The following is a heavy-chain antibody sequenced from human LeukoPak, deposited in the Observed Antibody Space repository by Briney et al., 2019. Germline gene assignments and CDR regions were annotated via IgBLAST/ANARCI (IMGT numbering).Heavy chain of an antibody. D-gene: IGHD3-3*02. V-gene: IGHV3-21*01. Sequence: GGSLRLSCAASGFTFSSYSMNWVRHAPGKGLEWVSSISSSSSYIYYADSVKGRFTISRDNAKNSLYLQMNSLRAEDTAVYYCARDGILGSHDCWGQGTLVTVSP. CDR2: ISSSSSYI. CDR1: GFTFSSYS. J-gene: IGHJ4*02. CDR3: ARDGILGSHDC.